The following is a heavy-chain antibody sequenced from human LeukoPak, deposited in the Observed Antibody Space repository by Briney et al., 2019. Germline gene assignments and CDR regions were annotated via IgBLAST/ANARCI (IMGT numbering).Heavy chain of an antibody. CDR2: INPSGGST. D-gene: IGHD3-16*01. CDR1: GYTFIRYY. V-gene: IGHV1-46*01. CDR3: ARQGRGGYWYFDL. J-gene: IGHJ2*01. Sequence: GASVNVSCKASGYTFIRYYIHWVRQAPGQGLEWMGVINPSGGSTTYAQKFQGRVTMTRDTSTDTVYMELSSLRSEDTAIYYCARQGRGGYWYFDLWGRGTLVTVSS.